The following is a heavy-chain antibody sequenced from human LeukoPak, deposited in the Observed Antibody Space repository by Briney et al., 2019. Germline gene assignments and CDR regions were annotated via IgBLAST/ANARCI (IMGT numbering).Heavy chain of an antibody. CDR3: ARLSGDY. CDR1: GFRFSDYY. D-gene: IGHD2/OR15-2a*01. J-gene: IGHJ4*02. V-gene: IGHV3-11*06. CDR2: ISGSTSSN. Sequence: GGSLRLSCTASGFRFSDYYMSWIRQTPGKGLEWISYISGSTSSNYTAYSDSVKGRSTISRDNAKNSLYLQMKNLRPEDTAIYYCARLSGDYWGQGILVSVSS.